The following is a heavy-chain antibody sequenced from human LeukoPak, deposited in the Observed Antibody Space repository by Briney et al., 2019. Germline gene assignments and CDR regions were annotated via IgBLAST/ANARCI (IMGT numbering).Heavy chain of an antibody. J-gene: IGHJ3*02. CDR1: GYSFTSYW. Sequence: GESLKISCKGSGYSFTSYWIGWVRQMSGKGLEWMGIIYPGDSDTRYSPSFQGQVTISADKSISTAYLQWSSLKASDTAMYYCARQGGYGYGPYDAFDIWGQGTMVTVSS. D-gene: IGHD5-18*01. V-gene: IGHV5-51*01. CDR2: IYPGDSDT. CDR3: ARQGGYGYGPYDAFDI.